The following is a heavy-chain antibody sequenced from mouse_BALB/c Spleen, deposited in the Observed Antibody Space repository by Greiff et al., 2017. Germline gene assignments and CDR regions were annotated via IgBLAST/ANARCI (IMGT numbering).Heavy chain of an antibody. J-gene: IGHJ4*01. V-gene: IGHV5-17*02. D-gene: IGHD3-1*01. CDR2: ISSGSSTI. Sequence: EVQLEESGGGLVQPGGSLKLSCAASGFTFSSFGMHWVRQAPEKGLEWVAYISSGSSTIYYADTVKGRFTIARDNPNTTLFLQITSLRSEDSAMYYCARGTRAASNYALDYWGQGTSVTVSA. CDR1: GFTFSSFG. CDR3: ARGTRAASNYALDY.